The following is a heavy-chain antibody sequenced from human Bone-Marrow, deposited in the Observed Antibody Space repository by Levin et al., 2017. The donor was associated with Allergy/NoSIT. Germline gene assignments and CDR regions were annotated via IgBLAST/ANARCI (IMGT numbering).Heavy chain of an antibody. V-gene: IGHV1-2*06. J-gene: IGHJ5*02. D-gene: IGHD2/OR15-2a*01. CDR3: ARDEEFCSTTTCLRWFDP. Sequence: AASVKVSCKTSGYTFTGQALNWLRQAPGQGLEWMGRINPNTGGSNYAQKFKGRVSMTRDTSIRTAYMELRRLRSDDTAVYYCARDEEFCSTTTCLRWFDPWGQGTLVTVSS. CDR1: GYTFTGQA. CDR2: INPNTGGS.